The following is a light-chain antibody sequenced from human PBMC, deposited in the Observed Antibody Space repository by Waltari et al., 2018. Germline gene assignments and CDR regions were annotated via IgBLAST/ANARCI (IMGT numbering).Light chain of an antibody. Sequence: SVLTPPRPVSVSSGASVSLSCPGTSSYVGGYNYVSWYQQHPGKAPKLMIYGVYRRPSGVPDRFSGSKSGNTASLTISGLQAEDEGDYYCCSYSGSDTYVFGTGTKVAVL. CDR2: GVY. J-gene: IGLJ1*01. V-gene: IGLV2-11*01. CDR1: SSYVGGYNY. CDR3: CSYSGSDTYV.